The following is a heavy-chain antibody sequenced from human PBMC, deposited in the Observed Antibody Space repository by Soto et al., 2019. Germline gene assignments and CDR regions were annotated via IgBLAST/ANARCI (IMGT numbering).Heavy chain of an antibody. J-gene: IGHJ4*02. Sequence: QVQLQESGPGLVKPSQTLSLTCTVSGGSISSGGYYWSWIRQHPGKGLEWIGYIYYSGSTYYNPSLKSGVXXXVXXSKNQFSLKLSSVTAADTAVYYCARGVTMVRGVIHTPYFDYWGQGTLVTVSS. V-gene: IGHV4-31*03. D-gene: IGHD3-10*01. CDR3: ARGVTMVRGVIHTPYFDY. CDR2: IYYSGST. CDR1: GGSISSGGYY.